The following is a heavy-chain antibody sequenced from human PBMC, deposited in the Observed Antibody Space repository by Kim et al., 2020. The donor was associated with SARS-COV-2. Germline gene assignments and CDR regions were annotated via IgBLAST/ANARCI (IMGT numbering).Heavy chain of an antibody. D-gene: IGHD3-22*01. CDR3: ASHYYDSSGYYSPDY. CDR2: IYYSGST. CDR1: GGSISSSSYY. Sequence: ETLSLTCTVSGGSISSSSYYWGWIRQPPGKGLEWIGSIYYSGSTYYNPSLKSRVTISVDTSKNQFSLKLSSVTAADTAVYYCASHYYDSSGYYSPDYWGQGTLVTVSS. J-gene: IGHJ4*02. V-gene: IGHV4-39*01.